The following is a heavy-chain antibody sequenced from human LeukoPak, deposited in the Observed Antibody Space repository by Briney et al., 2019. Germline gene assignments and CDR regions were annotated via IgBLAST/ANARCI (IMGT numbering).Heavy chain of an antibody. Sequence: PGGSLRLSCAASGFTLSDYYMSWFRQVPGKGLEWVSAISGSGGSTYYADSVKGRFTISRDNSKNTLYLQMNSLRAEDTAVYYCASLQGNYYFDYWGQGTLVTVSS. CDR2: ISGSGGST. CDR1: GFTLSDYY. D-gene: IGHD5-24*01. J-gene: IGHJ4*02. V-gene: IGHV3-23*01. CDR3: ASLQGNYYFDY.